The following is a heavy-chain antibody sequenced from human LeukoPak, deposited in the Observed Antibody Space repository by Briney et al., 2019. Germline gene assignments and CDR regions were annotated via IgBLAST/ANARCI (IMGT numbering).Heavy chain of an antibody. CDR2: ISAYNGNT. V-gene: IGHV1-18*01. CDR3: ASGLGYSGYDPNYYFDY. Sequence: ASVKVSCKASGYTFTSYGISWVRQAPGQGLEWMGWISAYNGNTNYAQKLQGRVTMTTDTSTSTAYMELRSLRPDDTAVYYCASGLGYSGYDPNYYFDYWGQGTLVTVSS. J-gene: IGHJ4*02. D-gene: IGHD5-12*01. CDR1: GYTFTSYG.